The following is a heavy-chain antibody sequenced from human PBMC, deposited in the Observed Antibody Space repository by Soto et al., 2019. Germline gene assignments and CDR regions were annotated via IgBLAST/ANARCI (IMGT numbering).Heavy chain of an antibody. D-gene: IGHD3-10*01. CDR3: AKDLWFGEFDI. J-gene: IGHJ3*02. V-gene: IGHV3-23*01. CDR1: GCTFSSYA. Sequence: GGPLRLSCAASGCTFSSYAMSWVRQAPGKGLEWVSAISGSGGSTYYADSVKGRFTISRDNSKNTPYLQMNSLRAEDTAVYYCAKDLWFGEFDIWGQGTMVTVS. CDR2: ISGSGGST.